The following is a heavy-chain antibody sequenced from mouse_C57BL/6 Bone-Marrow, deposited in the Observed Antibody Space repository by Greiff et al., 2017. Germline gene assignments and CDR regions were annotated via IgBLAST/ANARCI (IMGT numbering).Heavy chain of an antibody. D-gene: IGHD2-3*01. CDR3: ARSPRWLLIFDY. CDR1: GYTFTSYW. CDR2: IHPNSGST. J-gene: IGHJ2*01. Sequence: QVHVKQPGAELVKPGASVKLSCKASGYTFTSYWMHWVKQRPGQGLEWIGMIHPNSGSTYYNEKFKSKATLTVDKSSSTAYLQLSSLTSEDSAVYYGARSPRWLLIFDYWGQGTTLTVSS. V-gene: IGHV1-64*01.